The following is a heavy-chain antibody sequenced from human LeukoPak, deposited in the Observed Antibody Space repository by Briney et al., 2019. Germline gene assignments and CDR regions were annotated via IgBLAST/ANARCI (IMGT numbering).Heavy chain of an antibody. D-gene: IGHD2-15*01. V-gene: IGHV1-69*06. J-gene: IGHJ6*03. CDR3: ARVAAKYYYYYYMDV. CDR2: IIPIFGTA. Sequence: SVKVSCKASGGTFSSYAISWVRQAPGQGLEWMGGIIPIFGTANYAQKFQGRVTITADKSTSTAYMELSSLRSEDTAVYYCARVAAKYYYYYYMDVWGKGTTVTISS. CDR1: GGTFSSYA.